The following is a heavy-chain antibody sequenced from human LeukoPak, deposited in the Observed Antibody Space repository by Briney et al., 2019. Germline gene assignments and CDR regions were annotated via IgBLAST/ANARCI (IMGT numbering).Heavy chain of an antibody. CDR1: GGSISSGSYY. D-gene: IGHD3-3*01. J-gene: IGHJ3*02. CDR3: ARRVRRYYDVWSGYYSDAFDI. CDR2: IYTSGST. Sequence: SQTLSLTCTVSGGSISSGSYYWSWIRQPPGKGLEWIGRIYTSGSTNYSPSLKSRVTISVDTSKNQFPLKLSSVTAADTAVYYCARRVRRYYDVWSGYYSDAFDIWWEGTMVTVSS. V-gene: IGHV4-61*02.